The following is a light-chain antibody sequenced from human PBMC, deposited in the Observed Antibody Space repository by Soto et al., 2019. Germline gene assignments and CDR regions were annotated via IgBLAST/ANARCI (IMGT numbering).Light chain of an antibody. CDR1: QGISSY. V-gene: IGKV1-8*01. J-gene: IGKJ1*01. CDR3: QQYYSYPPT. Sequence: AIRVTQSPSSFSSSTGDRVGITCRSSQGISSYLAWYQQKPGKAPKLLIYAASTLQSGVPSRFSGSGSGTDFTLTISCLQSEDFATYYCQQYYSYPPTFGQGTKVDIK. CDR2: AAS.